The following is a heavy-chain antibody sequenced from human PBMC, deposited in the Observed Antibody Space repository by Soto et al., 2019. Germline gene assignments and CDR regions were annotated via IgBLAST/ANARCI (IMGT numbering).Heavy chain of an antibody. J-gene: IGHJ6*02. Sequence: QVHLVQSGAEVREPGASVKVSCKASGYTFTSYSIGWVRQAPGQGREWMGWIGPYNGNTNYAQKVQGRVNMTADTSTSTADIELRSLRSDDTAVYYCARVACSSTSCDKISAYYGMDVWGQGTTVTVSS. V-gene: IGHV1-18*04. CDR2: IGPYNGNT. D-gene: IGHD2-2*02. CDR3: ARVACSSTSCDKISAYYGMDV. CDR1: GYTFTSYS.